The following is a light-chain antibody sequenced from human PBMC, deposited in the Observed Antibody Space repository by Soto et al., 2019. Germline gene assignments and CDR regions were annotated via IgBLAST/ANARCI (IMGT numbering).Light chain of an antibody. CDR1: SSNIGSNT. CDR3: AAWDDSLNALV. Sequence: QSVLTQPPSASGTPGQRVTISCSGSSSNIGSNTVSWYQQVPGTAPKPLIYSNNQRPSGVPDRFSGSKSGTSASLATSGLQSEDEADYYCAAWDDSLNALVFGTGTKVTVL. V-gene: IGLV1-44*01. CDR2: SNN. J-gene: IGLJ1*01.